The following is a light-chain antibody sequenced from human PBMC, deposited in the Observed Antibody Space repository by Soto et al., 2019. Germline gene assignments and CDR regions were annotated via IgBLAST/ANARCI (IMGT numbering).Light chain of an antibody. Sequence: VVMRQSPGTLSLSPGERATLSCRASQSVSTNLAWFQQKPGQTPRLLFNGASTRATGIPARFTGRGSGTEFILTISSLQSEDFAVYYCQQYDIWPPTFGQGTKVDIK. V-gene: IGKV3-15*01. CDR1: QSVSTN. CDR3: QQYDIWPPT. CDR2: GAS. J-gene: IGKJ1*01.